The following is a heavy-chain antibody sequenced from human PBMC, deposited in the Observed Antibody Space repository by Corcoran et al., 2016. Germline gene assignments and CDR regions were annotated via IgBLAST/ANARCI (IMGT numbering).Heavy chain of an antibody. CDR2: IYYSGST. J-gene: IGHJ4*02. CDR1: GGSVSSGSYY. CDR3: ARQQLGKNFDY. D-gene: IGHD6-13*01. Sequence: QVQLQESGPGLVKPSETLSLTCTVSGGSVSSGSYYWSWIRQPPGKGLEWIGYIYYSGSTNYNPSLKSRVTISVDTSKNQFSLKLSSVTAADTAVYYCARQQLGKNFDYWGQGTLVTVSS. V-gene: IGHV4-61*01.